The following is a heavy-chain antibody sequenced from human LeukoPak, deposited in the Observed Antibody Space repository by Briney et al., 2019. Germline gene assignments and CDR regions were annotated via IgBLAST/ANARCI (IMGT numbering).Heavy chain of an antibody. J-gene: IGHJ6*03. V-gene: IGHV1-8*03. CDR2: MNPKSGDT. CDR3: ARGRYMDV. Sequence: ASVKVSCKASGYIFIDYEINWVRQAPGQGLEWMGWMNPKSGDTGYEQKFKGRVTITRDSSIRTVYMELSSLRSEDTALYYCARGRYMDVWGKGTTVTVPS. CDR1: GYIFIDYE.